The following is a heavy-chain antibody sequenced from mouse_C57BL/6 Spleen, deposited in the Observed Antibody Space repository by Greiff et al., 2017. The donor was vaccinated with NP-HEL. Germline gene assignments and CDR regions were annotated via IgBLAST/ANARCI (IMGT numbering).Heavy chain of an antibody. Sequence: QVQLQQPGAELVMPGASVKLSCKASGYTFTSYWMHWVKQRPGQGLEWIGEIDPSDSYTNYNQKFKGKSTLTVDKSSSTAYMQLSSLTSEDSAVYYCARARDSTREAWFACWGQGTLVTVSA. CDR2: IDPSDSYT. D-gene: IGHD2-5*01. J-gene: IGHJ3*01. V-gene: IGHV1-69*01. CDR3: ARARDSTREAWFAC. CDR1: GYTFTSYW.